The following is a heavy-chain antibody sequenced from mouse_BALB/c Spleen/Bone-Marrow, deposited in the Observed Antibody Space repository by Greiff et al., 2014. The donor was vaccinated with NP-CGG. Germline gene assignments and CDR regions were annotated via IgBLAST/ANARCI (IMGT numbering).Heavy chain of an antibody. V-gene: IGHV14-3*02. J-gene: IGHJ1*01. Sequence: LVESGAELVKPGASVKLSCTASGFNIKDTYMHWVKQRPEQGLEWIGRIDPANGNTKYDPKFQGKATITADTSSNTAYLQLSSLTSEDTAVYYCATMITDWDFDVWGAGTTVTVSS. CDR1: GFNIKDTY. CDR3: ATMITDWDFDV. D-gene: IGHD2-4*01. CDR2: IDPANGNT.